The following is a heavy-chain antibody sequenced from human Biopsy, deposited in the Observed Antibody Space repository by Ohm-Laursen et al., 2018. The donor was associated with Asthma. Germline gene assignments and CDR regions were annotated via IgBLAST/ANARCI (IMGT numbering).Heavy chain of an antibody. CDR1: GFTFSSYA. CDR3: AKGYYYDSSGFDY. CDR2: IRGNDGST. Sequence: SLRLSCAASGFTFSSYAMNWVRQAPGKGLEWVSGIRGNDGSTYYADSVKGRFTISRDNSKNTLYLQMNSLRAEDTAVYYCAKGYYYDSSGFDYWGQGTLVTVSS. J-gene: IGHJ4*02. D-gene: IGHD3-22*01. V-gene: IGHV3-23*01.